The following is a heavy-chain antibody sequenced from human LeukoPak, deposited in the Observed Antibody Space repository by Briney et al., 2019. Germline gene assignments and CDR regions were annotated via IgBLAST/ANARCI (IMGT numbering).Heavy chain of an antibody. D-gene: IGHD1-1*01. J-gene: IGHJ4*02. CDR1: GGSISSSSYY. V-gene: IGHV4-39*02. CDR3: ARDAPGDDTIFDF. Sequence: SETLSLTCTVSGGSISSSSYYWGWIRQPPGKGLEWIGSIYYSGSTYYNPSLKSRVTISVDTSKNQFSLKLSSVTAADTAVYFCARDAPGDDTIFDFWGQGTLVTVSS. CDR2: IYYSGST.